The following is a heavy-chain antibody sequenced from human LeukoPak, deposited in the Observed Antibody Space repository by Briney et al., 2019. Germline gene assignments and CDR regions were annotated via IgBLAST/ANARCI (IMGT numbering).Heavy chain of an antibody. CDR2: IYYSGST. V-gene: IGHV4-30-4*02. CDR1: GGSISSGDYY. J-gene: IGHJ4*02. Sequence: PSETLSLTCTVSGGSISSGDYYWSWIRQPPGKGLEWIGYIYYSGSTYYNPSLKSRVTISVDTSKNQFSLKLSSVTAADTAVYYCARDRSRRGGFDYWGQGTLVTVSS. CDR3: ARDRSRRGGFDY. D-gene: IGHD6-13*01.